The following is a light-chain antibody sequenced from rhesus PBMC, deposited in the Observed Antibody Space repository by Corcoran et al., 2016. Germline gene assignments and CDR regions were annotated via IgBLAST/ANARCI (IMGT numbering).Light chain of an antibody. CDR3: QQYNSLPLT. CDR2: KAS. CDR1: HGISSW. J-gene: IGKJ4*01. V-gene: IGKV1-21*01. Sequence: DIQMTQSPSSLSASVGDTVTITCQATHGISSWLAWYQQKPGKAPNLLMYKASSLQSGVPSRFSGSGSGIDFTRTIRSLKPEDFANYYCQQYNSLPLTFGGGTRVKI.